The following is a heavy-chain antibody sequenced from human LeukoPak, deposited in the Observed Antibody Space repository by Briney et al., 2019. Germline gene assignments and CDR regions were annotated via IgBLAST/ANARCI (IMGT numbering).Heavy chain of an antibody. J-gene: IGHJ4*02. CDR2: IIPIFGTA. D-gene: IGHD2-8*01. V-gene: IGHV1-69*05. CDR3: ARGQDLYRYCTNGVCYTAFDY. Sequence: GASVKVSCKASGGTFSSYAISWVRQAPGQGLEWMGGIIPIFGTANYAQKFQGRVAITTDESTSTAYMELSSLRSEDTAVYYCARGQDLYRYCTNGVCYTAFDYWGQGTLVTVSS. CDR1: GGTFSSYA.